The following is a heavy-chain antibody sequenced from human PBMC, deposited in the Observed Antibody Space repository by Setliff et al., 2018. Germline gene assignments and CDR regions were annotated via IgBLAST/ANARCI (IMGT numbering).Heavy chain of an antibody. Sequence: SETLSLTCTVSRGSISSYYWSWIRQPPGKGLEWIGYIYTSGSTNYNPSLKSRVTISVDTSNNQFSLKVSSVTAADTAVYYCARAPPNRYSGSYEYFYMDVWGKGTTVTVS. CDR3: ARAPPNRYSGSYEYFYMDV. CDR2: IYTSGST. V-gene: IGHV4-4*08. CDR1: RGSISSYY. J-gene: IGHJ6*03. D-gene: IGHD1-26*01.